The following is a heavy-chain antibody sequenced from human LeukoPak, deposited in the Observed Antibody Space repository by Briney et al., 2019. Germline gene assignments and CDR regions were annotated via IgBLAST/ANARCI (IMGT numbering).Heavy chain of an antibody. J-gene: IGHJ6*02. D-gene: IGHD2-15*01. V-gene: IGHV4-59*01. CDR2: IFYTGSI. CDR1: GGSISSYY. Sequence: SETLSLTCTVSGGSISSYYWSWIRQPPGKGLEWIGHIFYTGSINYNPSFRGRVTISVDTSKNHFSLKLSSVTAADAAVYYCARGVVVVAAAYSYYAMDVWGQGTTVTDSS. CDR3: ARGVVVVAAAYSYYAMDV.